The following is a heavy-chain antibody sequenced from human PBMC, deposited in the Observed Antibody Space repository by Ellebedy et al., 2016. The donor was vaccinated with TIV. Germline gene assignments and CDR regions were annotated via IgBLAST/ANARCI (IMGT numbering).Heavy chain of an antibody. Sequence: GESLKISCAASGFTVSSNHMTWVRQAPGKGLEWVSVIKSGGDTYYADSVKGRFAISRDSSKNTVYLQMSDLRAEDTALYYCAGGHYYGSGTLGDRWGQGTLVTVSS. V-gene: IGHV3-53*01. J-gene: IGHJ5*02. CDR3: AGGHYYGSGTLGDR. CDR1: GFTVSSNH. CDR2: IKSGGDT. D-gene: IGHD3-10*01.